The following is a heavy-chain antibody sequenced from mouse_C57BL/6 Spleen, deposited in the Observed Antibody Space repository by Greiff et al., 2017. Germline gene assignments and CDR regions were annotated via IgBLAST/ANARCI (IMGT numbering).Heavy chain of an antibody. CDR3: AVRFFDY. CDR1: GFTFSDYG. Sequence: EVKLVESGGGLVKPGGSLKLSCAASGFTFSDYGMHWVRQAPEKGLEWVAYISSGSSTIYYADTVKGRFTISRDNAKNTLFLHMTSLRSEDTAMYYCAVRFFDYWGQGTTLTVSS. D-gene: IGHD1-1*01. CDR2: ISSGSSTI. V-gene: IGHV5-17*01. J-gene: IGHJ2*01.